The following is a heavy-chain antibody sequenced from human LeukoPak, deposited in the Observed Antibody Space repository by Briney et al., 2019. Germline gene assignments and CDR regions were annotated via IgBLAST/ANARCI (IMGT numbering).Heavy chain of an antibody. CDR3: ARDTGYNTFDY. J-gene: IGHJ4*02. Sequence: GGSLRLSCAASGFTFSNYWMSWVRQAPGKGLEWVANIKEDGSDKYYVDSVKGRFTISRDSAKNSQYLQMNSLRAEDTAVYYCARDTGYNTFDYWGQGTLVTVSS. D-gene: IGHD5-24*01. V-gene: IGHV3-7*05. CDR1: GFTFSNYW. CDR2: IKEDGSDK.